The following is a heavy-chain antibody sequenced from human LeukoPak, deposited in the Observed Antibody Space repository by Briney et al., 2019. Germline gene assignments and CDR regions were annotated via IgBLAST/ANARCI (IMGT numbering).Heavy chain of an antibody. J-gene: IGHJ5*02. Sequence: SETLSLTCGVSGYSISSGYQWAWIRQSPGKGLEWIGSIYHSGSAHYNPSLKSRVTISVETSKNQFSLNMYSVTAADTAVYYCARDPRWLTPDCTSTSCYENYIDPWGQGTLVTASS. CDR3: ARDPRWLTPDCTSTSCYENYIDP. CDR1: GYSISSGYQ. V-gene: IGHV4-38-2*02. D-gene: IGHD2-2*01. CDR2: IYHSGSA.